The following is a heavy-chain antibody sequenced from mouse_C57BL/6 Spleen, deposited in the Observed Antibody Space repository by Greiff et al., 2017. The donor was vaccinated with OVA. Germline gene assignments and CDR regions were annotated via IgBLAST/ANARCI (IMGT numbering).Heavy chain of an antibody. CDR3: TVDLSPFDY. Sequence: QVQLKESGAELVRPGASVTLSCKASGYTFTDYEMHWVKQTPVHGLEWIGAIDPETGGTAYNQKFKGKAILTADKSSSTAYMELRSLTSEDSAVYYCTVDLSPFDYWGQGTTLTVSS. D-gene: IGHD5-1*01. CDR1: GYTFTDYE. V-gene: IGHV1-15*01. CDR2: IDPETGGT. J-gene: IGHJ2*01.